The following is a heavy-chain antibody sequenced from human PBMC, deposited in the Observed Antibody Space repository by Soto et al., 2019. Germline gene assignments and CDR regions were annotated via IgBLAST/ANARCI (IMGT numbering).Heavy chain of an antibody. D-gene: IGHD3-3*01. V-gene: IGHV3-48*02. CDR2: ISSSSSTI. Sequence: GGSLRLSCAASGFTFSSYSMNWVRQAPGKGLEWVSYISSSSSTIYYADSVKGRFTISRDNAKNSLYLQMNSVRDEDTAVYYCARSLKLDYDFWSGYPTPDGMDVWGQGTTVTVS. CDR3: ARSLKLDYDFWSGYPTPDGMDV. CDR1: GFTFSSYS. J-gene: IGHJ6*02.